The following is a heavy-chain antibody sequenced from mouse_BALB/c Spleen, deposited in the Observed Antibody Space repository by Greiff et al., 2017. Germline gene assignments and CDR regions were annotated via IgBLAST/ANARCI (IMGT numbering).Heavy chain of an antibody. CDR3: ARSILRPHWYFDV. D-gene: IGHD1-2*01. Sequence: DVKLVESGGGLVKPGGSLKLSCAASGFTFSSYAMSWVRQTPEKRLEWVASISSGGSTYYPDSVKGRFTISRDNARNILYLQMSSLRSEDTAMYYCARSILRPHWYFDVWGAGTTVTVSS. CDR2: ISSGGST. CDR1: GFTFSSYA. V-gene: IGHV5-6-5*01. J-gene: IGHJ1*01.